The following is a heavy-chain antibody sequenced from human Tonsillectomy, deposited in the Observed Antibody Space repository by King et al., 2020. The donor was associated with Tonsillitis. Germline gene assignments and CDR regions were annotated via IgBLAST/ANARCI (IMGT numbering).Heavy chain of an antibody. Sequence: VQLVESGGGVVQPGRSLRLSCAASGFTFSSYGMHWVRQAPGKGLEWVAVVSNDGTKKYYADSVKGQFTISRDNSKNTLYLQMNTLRVEDTAVYFRAKCVEMATTHDAFDIWGKGTKVPVS. CDR3: AKCVEMATTHDAFDI. CDR1: GFTFSSYG. V-gene: IGHV3-30*18. D-gene: IGHD5-24*01. J-gene: IGHJ3*02. CDR2: VSNDGTKK.